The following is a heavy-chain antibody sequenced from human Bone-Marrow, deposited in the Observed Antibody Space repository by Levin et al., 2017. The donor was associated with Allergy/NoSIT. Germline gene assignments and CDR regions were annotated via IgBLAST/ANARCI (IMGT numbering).Heavy chain of an antibody. CDR1: GGSISSGGYY. CDR2: IYYSGST. Sequence: SETLSLTCTVSGGSISSGGYYWSWIRQHPGKGLEWIGYIYYSGSTYYNPSLKSRVTISVDTSKNQFSLKLSSVTAADTAVYYCARETNDYGDQDDAFDIWGQGTMVTVSS. D-gene: IGHD4-17*01. J-gene: IGHJ3*02. CDR3: ARETNDYGDQDDAFDI. V-gene: IGHV4-31*03.